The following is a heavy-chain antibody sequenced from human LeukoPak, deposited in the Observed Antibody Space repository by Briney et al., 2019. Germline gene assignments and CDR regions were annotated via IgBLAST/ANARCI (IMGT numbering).Heavy chain of an antibody. CDR2: ISGDGGNT. J-gene: IGHJ4*02. Sequence: GGSLRLSCVASGFIFDDYAMHWVRQAPGKGLEWVSLISGDGGNTYYADSVKGRFTISRDNSKNSLYLQMNSLRTEDTALYYCAKDMGHYGDYVGYWGQGTLVTVSS. CDR3: AKDMGHYGDYVGY. CDR1: GFIFDDYA. V-gene: IGHV3-43*02. D-gene: IGHD4-17*01.